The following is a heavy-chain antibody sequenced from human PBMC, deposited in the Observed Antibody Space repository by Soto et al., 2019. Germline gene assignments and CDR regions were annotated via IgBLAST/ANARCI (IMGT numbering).Heavy chain of an antibody. CDR3: VRVKRQGGTWHNSYCMDV. J-gene: IGHJ6*02. V-gene: IGHV1-24*01. D-gene: IGHD1-1*01. Sequence: QVQMVQSGAEVKKPGASVKVSCKVFGYTLSEFSLHWVRQAPGKGLEWMGGFYPEGGGTTYAQKFQGRLTMTEDTSAEKAYMERRRLIFEDTAMYYCVRVKRQGGTWHNSYCMDVWGQGTTVTVSS. CDR1: GYTLSEFS. CDR2: FYPEGGGT.